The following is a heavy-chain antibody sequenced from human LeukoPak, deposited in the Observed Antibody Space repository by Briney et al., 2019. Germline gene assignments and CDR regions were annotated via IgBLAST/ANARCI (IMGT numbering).Heavy chain of an antibody. CDR3: AREGGTHDSSGYYPDDAFDI. CDR2: ISAYNGNT. J-gene: IGHJ3*02. Sequence: ASVKVSCKASGYTFTSYGISWVRQAPGQGLGWMGWISAYNGNTNYAQKLQGRVTMTTDTSTSTAYMELRSLRSDDTAVYYCAREGGTHDSSGYYPDDAFDIWGQGTMVTVSS. D-gene: IGHD3-22*01. CDR1: GYTFTSYG. V-gene: IGHV1-18*01.